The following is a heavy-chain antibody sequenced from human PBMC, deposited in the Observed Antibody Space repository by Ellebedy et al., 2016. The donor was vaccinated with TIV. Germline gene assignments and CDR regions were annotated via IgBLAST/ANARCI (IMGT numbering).Heavy chain of an antibody. J-gene: IGHJ4*02. V-gene: IGHV3-11*01. D-gene: IGHD6-13*01. CDR2: ISTSGATI. CDR3: ARAIGAADSF. Sequence: GGSLRLSXAASGFTFSDHYMTWIRQAPGKGLEWVSHISTSGATIYYADSVKGRFSISRDNAKNSLYLRMDSLRAEDTAVYYCARAIGAADSFWGQGTLVTVSS. CDR1: GFTFSDHY.